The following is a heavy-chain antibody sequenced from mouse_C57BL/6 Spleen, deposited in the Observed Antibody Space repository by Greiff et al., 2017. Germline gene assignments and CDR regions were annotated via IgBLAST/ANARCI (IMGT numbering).Heavy chain of an antibody. CDR1: GFTFSSYA. CDR3: ARGGIYYYGSSYPGYFDV. D-gene: IGHD1-1*01. Sequence: EVQLVESGGGLVKPGGSLKLSCAASGFTFSSYAMSWVRQTPEKRLEWVATISDGGSYTYYPDNVKGRFTISRDNAKNNLYLQMSHLKSEDTAMYYCARGGIYYYGSSYPGYFDVWGTGTTVTVSS. J-gene: IGHJ1*03. CDR2: ISDGGSYT. V-gene: IGHV5-4*01.